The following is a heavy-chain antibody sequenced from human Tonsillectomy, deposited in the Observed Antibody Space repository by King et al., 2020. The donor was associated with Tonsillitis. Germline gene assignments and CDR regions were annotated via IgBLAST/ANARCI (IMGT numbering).Heavy chain of an antibody. CDR1: GITFNNAW. CDR3: TTERLFPPYYYYAMDV. Sequence: VQLVESGGGLVKPGGSLRLSCAASGITFNNAWMSWVRQAPGKGLEWVGRLKSKTAGGTTDYAAPVKGRFTISRDDSKNMLYLQMNSLKTEDTAVYYCTTERLFPPYYYYAMDVWGQGTTVTVSS. CDR2: LKSKTAGGTT. J-gene: IGHJ6*02. D-gene: IGHD2/OR15-2a*01. V-gene: IGHV3-15*01.